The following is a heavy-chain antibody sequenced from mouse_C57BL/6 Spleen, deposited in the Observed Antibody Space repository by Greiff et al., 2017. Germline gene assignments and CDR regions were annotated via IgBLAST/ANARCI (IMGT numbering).Heavy chain of an antibody. V-gene: IGHV5-17*01. J-gene: IGHJ1*03. D-gene: IGHD1-1*01. CDR3: ARSTGVSYWYFDV. CDR2: ISSGSSTI. Sequence: EVQRVESGGGLVKPGGSLKLSCAASGFTFSDYGMHWVRQAPEKGLEWVAYISSGSSTIYYADTVKGRFTISRDNATNTLFLQMTSLRSEDTAMYYCARSTGVSYWYFDVWGTGTTVTVSS. CDR1: GFTFSDYG.